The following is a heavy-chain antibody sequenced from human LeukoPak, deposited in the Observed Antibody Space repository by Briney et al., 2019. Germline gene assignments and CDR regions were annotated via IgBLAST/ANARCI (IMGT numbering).Heavy chain of an antibody. J-gene: IGHJ4*02. Sequence: GGSLRLSCTASGLTFGDYAMSWFRQAPGKGLEWVGFIRSKAYGGTTEYAASVKGRFTISRDDSKSIAYLQMNSLKTEDTAVYYCTREGLTIFGVVMGYFDYWGQGTLVTVSS. CDR3: TREGLTIFGVVMGYFDY. CDR2: IRSKAYGGTT. V-gene: IGHV3-49*03. CDR1: GLTFGDYA. D-gene: IGHD3-3*01.